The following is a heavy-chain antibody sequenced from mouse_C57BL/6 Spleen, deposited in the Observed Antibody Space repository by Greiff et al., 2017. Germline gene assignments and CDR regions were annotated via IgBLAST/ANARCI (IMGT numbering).Heavy chain of an antibody. CDR1: GYTFTSYD. D-gene: IGHD3-3*01. V-gene: IGHV1-85*01. CDR2: IYPRDGST. Sequence: VLLVESGPELVKPGASVKLSCKASGYTFTSYDIHWVKQRPGQGLEWIGWIYPRDGSTKYNEKFKGKATLTVDTSSSTAYMELHSLTSEDSAVYFCARSGTFDYWGQGTTLTVSS. J-gene: IGHJ2*01. CDR3: ARSGTFDY.